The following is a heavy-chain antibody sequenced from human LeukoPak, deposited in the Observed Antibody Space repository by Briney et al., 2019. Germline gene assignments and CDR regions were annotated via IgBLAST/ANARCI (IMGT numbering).Heavy chain of an antibody. J-gene: IGHJ4*02. CDR1: GYTFTSYY. Sequence: ASVKVSCKASGYTFTSYYMHWVRQAPGQGLEWMGWISACNGNTNYAQKLQGRVTMTTDTSTSTAYMELRSLRSDDTAVYYCARSSSDILTGYPYYFDYWGQGTLVTVSS. CDR3: ARSSSDILTGYPYYFDY. D-gene: IGHD3-9*01. V-gene: IGHV1-18*04. CDR2: ISACNGNT.